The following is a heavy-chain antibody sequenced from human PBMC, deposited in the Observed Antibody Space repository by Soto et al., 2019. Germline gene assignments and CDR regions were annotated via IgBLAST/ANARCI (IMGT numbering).Heavy chain of an antibody. CDR2: IYYSGST. Sequence: SETLSLTCTVSGGSISSGDYYWSWIRQPPGKGLEWIGYIYYSGSTYYNPSLKSRVTISVDTSKNQFSLKLSSVTAADTAVYYCARLSHTYYDILTGYYSNWFDPWAREPWSPSPQ. D-gene: IGHD3-9*01. CDR1: GGSISSGDYY. J-gene: IGHJ5*02. V-gene: IGHV4-30-4*01. CDR3: ARLSHTYYDILTGYYSNWFDP.